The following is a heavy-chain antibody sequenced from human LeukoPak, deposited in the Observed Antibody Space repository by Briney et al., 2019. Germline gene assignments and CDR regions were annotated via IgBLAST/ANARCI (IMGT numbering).Heavy chain of an antibody. CDR1: GGTFSSYA. CDR2: IIPIFGTA. V-gene: IGHV1-69*13. J-gene: IGHJ6*03. CDR3: ARGVAAATPLYYYYYMDV. Sequence: SVKISCKASGGTFSSYAISWVRQAPGQGLEWMGGIIPIFGTANYAQKFQGRVTITADESTSTAYMELSSLRSEDTAVYYCARGVAAATPLYYYYYMDVWGKGTTVTVSS. D-gene: IGHD6-13*01.